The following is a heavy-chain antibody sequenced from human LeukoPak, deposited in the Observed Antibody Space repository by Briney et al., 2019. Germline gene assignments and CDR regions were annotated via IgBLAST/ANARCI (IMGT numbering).Heavy chain of an antibody. V-gene: IGHV3-23*01. CDR1: GFTFRPYA. CDR2: ISGSANGDGQT. J-gene: IGHJ4*02. D-gene: IGHD2-15*01. CDR3: ASTNPVYCSGGSCYSRYFDY. Sequence: GGSLRLSCAASGFTFRPYAMTWVRQAPGKGLEWVSTISGSANGDGQTSYTDSVKGRFTISRDNSKNTVFLQMNGLRAEDTAVYYCASTNPVYCSGGSCYSRYFDYWGQGTLVTVSS.